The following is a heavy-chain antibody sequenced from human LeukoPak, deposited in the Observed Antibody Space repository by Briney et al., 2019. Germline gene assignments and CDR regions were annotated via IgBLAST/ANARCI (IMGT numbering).Heavy chain of an antibody. V-gene: IGHV3-23*01. Sequence: GGSLRLSCAASGFTFSSYTMSWVRQAPGKGLEWVSAISGSGGSTYYADSVKGRFTISRDNSKNTLYLQMNSLRAEDTAVYYCAKVPSIAAAGTDFDYWGQGTLVTVSS. CDR3: AKVPSIAAAGTDFDY. D-gene: IGHD6-13*01. CDR1: GFTFSSYT. J-gene: IGHJ4*02. CDR2: ISGSGGST.